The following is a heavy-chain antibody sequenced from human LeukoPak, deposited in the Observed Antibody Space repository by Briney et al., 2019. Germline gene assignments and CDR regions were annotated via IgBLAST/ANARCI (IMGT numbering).Heavy chain of an antibody. CDR1: GGSFSGYY. J-gene: IGHJ5*02. V-gene: IGHV4-34*01. CDR2: INHSGST. CDR3: ARGLLLRETYYDFWSGLKGFDT. D-gene: IGHD3-3*01. Sequence: SETLSLTCAVYGGSFSGYYWSWIRQPPGKGLEWIGEINHSGSTNYNPSLKSRVTISVDTSKNQFSLKLSSVTAADTAVYYCARGLLLRETYYDFWSGLKGFDTWGQGTLVTVSS.